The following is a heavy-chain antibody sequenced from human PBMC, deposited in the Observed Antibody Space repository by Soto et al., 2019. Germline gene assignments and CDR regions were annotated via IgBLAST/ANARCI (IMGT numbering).Heavy chain of an antibody. Sequence: SETLSLTCTVSGGSISSYYWSWIRQPPGKGLEWIGYIYYSGSTNYNPSLKSRVTISVDTSKNQFSLKLSSVTAADTAVYYCARSQLEVPFSYWGQGTLVTVSS. CDR1: GGSISSYY. CDR2: IYYSGST. J-gene: IGHJ4*02. CDR3: ARSQLEVPFSY. D-gene: IGHD1-1*01. V-gene: IGHV4-59*01.